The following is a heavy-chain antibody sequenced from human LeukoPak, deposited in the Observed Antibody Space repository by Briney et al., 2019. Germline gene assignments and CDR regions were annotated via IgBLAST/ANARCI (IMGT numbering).Heavy chain of an antibody. CDR2: ISSSGTTI. V-gene: IGHV3-48*01. J-gene: IGHJ4*02. CDR1: GFTFSSYG. Sequence: QSGGSLRLSCAASGFTFSSYGMSWVRQAPGKGLEWILYISSSGTTIYYADSVKGRFTISRDNAKNSLSLQMNSLRAEDTAVYYCARDFGSGRRWFDYWGRGTLVTVSS. CDR3: ARDFGSGRRWFDY. D-gene: IGHD4-23*01.